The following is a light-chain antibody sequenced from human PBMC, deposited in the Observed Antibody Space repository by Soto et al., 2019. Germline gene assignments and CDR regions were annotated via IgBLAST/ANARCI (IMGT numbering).Light chain of an antibody. Sequence: QSALTQPGSVSGSPGQSITISCSGTSSDIESYNLVSWYQQHPGKAPKVIIFEGSRLPSGVSSRFSGSKSGNTASLTISGLRPEDEADYYCSSYAGSNVLVVFGGGTKLTVL. CDR1: SSDIESYNL. CDR3: SSYAGSNVLVV. CDR2: EGS. J-gene: IGLJ2*01. V-gene: IGLV2-23*01.